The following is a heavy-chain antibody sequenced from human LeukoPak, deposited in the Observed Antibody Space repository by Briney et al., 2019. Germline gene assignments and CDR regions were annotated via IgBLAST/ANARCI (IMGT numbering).Heavy chain of an antibody. Sequence: PWGSLRLSCAASGFTFSNYWMSWVRQAPGKGLEWVGNIKQDGSEKYYVDSVKGRFTISRDNAKNSLYRQMNSLRAEDTAVYYCARGSSGAAFDIWGQRTMVTVSS. D-gene: IGHD6-6*01. V-gene: IGHV3-7*01. CDR2: IKQDGSEK. CDR1: GFTFSNYW. CDR3: ARGSSGAAFDI. J-gene: IGHJ3*02.